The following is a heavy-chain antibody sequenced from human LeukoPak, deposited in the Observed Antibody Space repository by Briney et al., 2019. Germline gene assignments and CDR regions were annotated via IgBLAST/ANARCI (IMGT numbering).Heavy chain of an antibody. Sequence: ASVKVSCKASGYTFTSYGISWVRQAPGQGLEWMGWISAYNGNTNYAQKLQGRVTMTTDTSTSTAYMELRSLRSDDTAVYYCARVWMGVGSSGWYGENYFDYWGQGTLVTVSS. CDR1: GYTFTSYG. D-gene: IGHD6-19*01. J-gene: IGHJ4*02. V-gene: IGHV1-18*01. CDR2: ISAYNGNT. CDR3: ARVWMGVGSSGWYGENYFDY.